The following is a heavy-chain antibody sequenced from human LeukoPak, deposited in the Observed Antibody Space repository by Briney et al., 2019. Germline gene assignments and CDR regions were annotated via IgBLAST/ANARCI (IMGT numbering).Heavy chain of an antibody. CDR3: ARDRMRRGYYYYSMDV. Sequence: PSQTLSLTCTVSGGSISSGGYYWSWIRQHPGKGLEWIGYIYYSGSTYYNASLKSRVTISVDTSKNQFSLKLSSVTAADTAVYYCARDRMRRGYYYYSMDVWGQGTTVTVSS. V-gene: IGHV4-31*03. CDR2: IYYSGST. D-gene: IGHD2-8*01. J-gene: IGHJ6*02. CDR1: GGSISSGGYY.